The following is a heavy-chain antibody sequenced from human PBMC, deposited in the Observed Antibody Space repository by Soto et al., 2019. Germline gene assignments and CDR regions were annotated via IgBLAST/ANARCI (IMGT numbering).Heavy chain of an antibody. CDR3: ARYGRSMALDY. V-gene: IGHV4-59*01. D-gene: IGHD3-10*01. CDR1: GGSISSYY. CDR2: IYYSGST. Sequence: PSETLSLTCTVSGGSISSYYWSWIRQPPGKGLEWIGYIYYSGSTNYNPSLKSRVTISVGTSKNQFSLKLSSVTAADTAVYYCARYGRSMALDYWGQGTLVTVSS. J-gene: IGHJ4*02.